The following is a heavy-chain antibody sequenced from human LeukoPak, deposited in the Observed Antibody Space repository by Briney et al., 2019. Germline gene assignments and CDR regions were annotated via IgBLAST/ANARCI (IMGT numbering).Heavy chain of an antibody. J-gene: IGHJ4*02. CDR3: MCGYSYGLYYFDY. Sequence: GGSLRLSCAASGFTFSSYSMNWVRQAPGKGLERVSSISSSSSYIYYADSVKGRFTISRDNAKNSLYLQMNSLRAEDTAVYYCMCGYSYGLYYFDYWGQGTLVTVSS. CDR2: ISSSSSYI. V-gene: IGHV3-21*01. D-gene: IGHD5-18*01. CDR1: GFTFSSYS.